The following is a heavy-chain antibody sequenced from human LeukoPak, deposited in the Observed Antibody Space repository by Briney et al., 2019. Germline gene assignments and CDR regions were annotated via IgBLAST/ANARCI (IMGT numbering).Heavy chain of an antibody. V-gene: IGHV4-38-2*01. CDR3: GRAGFGTAYNRFYYYMDV. CDR1: NYPITSDYY. J-gene: IGHJ6*03. Sequence: PSETLSLTCAVSNYPITSDYYWVWIRQPPGQGLEWIGQIFHSEIAHYNPSLKSRVTMSVDTSRSQFSVNLNSVTAADTAVYYCGRAGFGTAYNRFYYYMDVWGKGTTVTVSS. D-gene: IGHD3-16*01. CDR2: IFHSEIA.